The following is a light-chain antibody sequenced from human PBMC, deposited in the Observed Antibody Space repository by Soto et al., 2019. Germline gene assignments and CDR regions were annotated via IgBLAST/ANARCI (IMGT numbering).Light chain of an antibody. CDR2: DVS. CDR3: SSFTTSSTL. J-gene: IGLJ2*01. CDR1: ISDIGSYNY. Sequence: QSALTQPASVSGSPGQSITISCTGTISDIGSYNYVSWYQQYPGKAPKLMVYDVSNRPSGVSNRFSGSKSGNTASLTISGLQAEDEADYYCSSFTTSSTLFGGGTKLT. V-gene: IGLV2-14*01.